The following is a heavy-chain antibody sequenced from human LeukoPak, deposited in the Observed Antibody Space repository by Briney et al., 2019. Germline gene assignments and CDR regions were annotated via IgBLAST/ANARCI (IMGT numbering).Heavy chain of an antibody. CDR3: ARVLDTAMVHDAFDI. D-gene: IGHD5-18*01. V-gene: IGHV1-2*02. Sequence: ASVKVSFKASGYTFTGYYMHWVRQAPGQGLEWMGWINPNSGGTNYAQKFQGRVTMTRDTSISTAYMELSRLRSDDTAVYYCARVLDTAMVHDAFDIWGQGTMVTVSS. CDR1: GYTFTGYY. J-gene: IGHJ3*02. CDR2: INPNSGGT.